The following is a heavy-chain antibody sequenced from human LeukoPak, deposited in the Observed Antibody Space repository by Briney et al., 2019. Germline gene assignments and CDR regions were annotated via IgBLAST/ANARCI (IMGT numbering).Heavy chain of an antibody. V-gene: IGHV3-23*01. D-gene: IGHD6-19*01. J-gene: IGHJ3*02. Sequence: GGSLRLSCAVSGFTFSSYAMSWVRQAPGKGLEWVSAISGSGGSTYYADSVKGRFTISRDNSKNTLYLQMNSLRAEDTAVYYCAKGGSIAVAGRAFDIWGQGTMVTVSS. CDR1: GFTFSSYA. CDR3: AKGGSIAVAGRAFDI. CDR2: ISGSGGST.